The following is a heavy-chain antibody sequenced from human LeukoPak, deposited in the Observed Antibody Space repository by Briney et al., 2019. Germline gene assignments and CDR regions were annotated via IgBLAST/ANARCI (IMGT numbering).Heavy chain of an antibody. CDR1: GFTFSSYD. D-gene: IGHD1-7*01. CDR3: ARGITGTTTWFDP. Sequence: GGSLRLSCAASGFTFSSYDMHWVGQATGQDLGWGSAIGTAGATYYPGSVKGRFTISRENAKNSLYLQMNSLRAGDTGVYYCARGITGTTTWFDPWGQGTLVTVSS. V-gene: IGHV3-13*01. J-gene: IGHJ5*02. CDR2: IGTAGAT.